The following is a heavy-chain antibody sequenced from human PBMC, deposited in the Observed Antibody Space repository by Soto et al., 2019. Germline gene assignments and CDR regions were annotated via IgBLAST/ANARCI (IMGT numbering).Heavy chain of an antibody. CDR1: GYPFTGYY. CDR2: INPNSGGT. Sequence: GASVKVSCKASGYPFTGYYMHWVRQAPGQGLEWMGWINPNSGGTNYAQKFQGWVTMTRDTSISTAYMELSRLRSDDTAVYHSARGNINQGLLIDPYYYGMDVWGQGTTVTVSS. V-gene: IGHV1-2*04. D-gene: IGHD1-20*01. CDR3: ARGNINQGLLIDPYYYGMDV. J-gene: IGHJ6*02.